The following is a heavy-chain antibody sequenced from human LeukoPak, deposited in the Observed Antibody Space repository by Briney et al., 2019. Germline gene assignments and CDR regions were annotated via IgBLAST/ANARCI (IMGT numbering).Heavy chain of an antibody. Sequence: PGGSLRLSCAASGFTFSSYSMNWVRQAPGKGLEWVSSISSSSSYIYYVDSVKGRFTISRDNAKNSLYLQMNSLRAEDTAVYYCARLPAKLNWDSSDYWGQGTLVTVSS. CDR2: ISSSSSYI. D-gene: IGHD7-27*01. CDR1: GFTFSSYS. CDR3: ARLPAKLNWDSSDY. V-gene: IGHV3-21*01. J-gene: IGHJ4*02.